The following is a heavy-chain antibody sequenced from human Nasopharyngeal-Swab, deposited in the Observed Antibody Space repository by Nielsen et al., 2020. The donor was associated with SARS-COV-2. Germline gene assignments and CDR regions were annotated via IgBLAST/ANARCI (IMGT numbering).Heavy chain of an antibody. CDR1: GFAFNRHG. Sequence: GESLKISCAASGFAFNRHGMYWVRQAPGNGLEWVALISYDRNDINYADSVKGRFTISRDNSRNTLFLQMNSLRAEDTAVYYCARGLNYIKNGYFYHGMDVWGQGTTVTVSS. CDR2: ISYDRNDI. CDR3: ARGLNYIKNGYFYHGMDV. J-gene: IGHJ6*02. V-gene: IGHV3-33*05. D-gene: IGHD5-24*01.